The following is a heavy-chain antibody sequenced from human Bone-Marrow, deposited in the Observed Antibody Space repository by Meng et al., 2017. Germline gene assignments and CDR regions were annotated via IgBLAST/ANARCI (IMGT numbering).Heavy chain of an antibody. CDR3: ARAIATRPDVFDY. CDR2: ISYSGST. D-gene: IGHD6-6*01. Sequence: QVQLPESGSGLVKPSETPSLTCTVSSGSINSYFWSWIRQPPGKGPEWIGYISYSGSTNYNPSLKSRVTISVDTSKNQFSLKLSSVAAADTAVYYCARAIATRPDVFDYWGQGTLVTVFS. V-gene: IGHV4-59*01. J-gene: IGHJ4*02. CDR1: SGSINSYF.